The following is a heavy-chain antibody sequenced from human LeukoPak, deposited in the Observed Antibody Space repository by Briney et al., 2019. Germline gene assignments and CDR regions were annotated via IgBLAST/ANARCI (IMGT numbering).Heavy chain of an antibody. J-gene: IGHJ4*02. V-gene: IGHV1-2*02. CDR2: INPNSGGT. CDR1: GYTFTGYY. Sequence: ASVKVSCKASGYTFTGYYMHWVRQAPGQGLEWMGWINPNSGGTNYAQKSQGRVTMTRDTSISTAYMELSRLRSDDTAVYYCARDQRDTYSPSDYWGQGTLVTVSS. D-gene: IGHD5-18*01. CDR3: ARDQRDTYSPSDY.